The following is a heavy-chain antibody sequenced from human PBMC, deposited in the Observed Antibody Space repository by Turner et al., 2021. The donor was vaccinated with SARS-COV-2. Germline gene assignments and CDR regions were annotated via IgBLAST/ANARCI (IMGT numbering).Heavy chain of an antibody. CDR1: GGTFSS. Sequence: QVQLVQSGGEVRKPGSSVRVYCRASGGTFSSFNWVRQAPGQGLEWMGGIIPLPGIANYAQTFQGRVTVTEDTSTSTVYMRLSSLGSEDTAVYYCARPTSCGGDCYYFDLWGRGTLVTVSS. CDR2: IIPLPGIA. CDR3: ARPTSCGGDCYYFDL. J-gene: IGHJ2*01. D-gene: IGHD2-21*02. V-gene: IGHV1-69*04.